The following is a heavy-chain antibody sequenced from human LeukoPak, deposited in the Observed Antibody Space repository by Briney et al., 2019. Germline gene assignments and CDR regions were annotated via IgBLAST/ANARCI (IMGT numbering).Heavy chain of an antibody. CDR2: ISHSGST. D-gene: IGHD6-13*01. Sequence: SQTLSLTCAVYGASFSDYFWSWIRKSPGKGLKGIGQISHSGSTNYNPSLKSPVTISIATSKKYFSLKLNSVTAADTAVYYCARGGIAAAGTRTTPLDYWGQGTLVTVSS. V-gene: IGHV4-34*01. CDR1: GASFSDYF. J-gene: IGHJ4*02. CDR3: ARGGIAAAGTRTTPLDY.